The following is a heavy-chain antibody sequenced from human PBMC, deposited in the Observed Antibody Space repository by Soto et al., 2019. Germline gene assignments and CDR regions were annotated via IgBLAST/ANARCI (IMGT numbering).Heavy chain of an antibody. CDR2: IIPIYGTA. CDR3: ARDRPVYSSPWSWFDP. V-gene: IGHV1-69*01. CDR1: GGTFSSYA. Sequence: QVQLVQSGAEVKKPGSSVKFACKASGGTFSSYAISWVRQAPGQGLEWTGGIIPIYGTANYAQKFQGRVTITADESTSTAYMELSSLRSEDTAVYYCARDRPVYSSPWSWFDPWGQGTLVTVSS. D-gene: IGHD6-13*01. J-gene: IGHJ5*02.